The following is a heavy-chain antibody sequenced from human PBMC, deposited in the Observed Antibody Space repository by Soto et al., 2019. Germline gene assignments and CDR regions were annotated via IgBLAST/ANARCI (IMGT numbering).Heavy chain of an antibody. CDR3: ARRHQLLSHDAFDI. CDR2: IYYSGST. V-gene: IGHV4-39*01. Sequence: SETLSLTCTVSGGSISSSSYYWGWIRQPPGKGLEWIGSIYYSGSTYYNPSLKSRVTISVDTSKNQFSLKLSSVTAADTAVYYCARRHQLLSHDAFDIWGQGTMVTVSS. J-gene: IGHJ3*02. CDR1: GGSISSSSYY. D-gene: IGHD2-2*01.